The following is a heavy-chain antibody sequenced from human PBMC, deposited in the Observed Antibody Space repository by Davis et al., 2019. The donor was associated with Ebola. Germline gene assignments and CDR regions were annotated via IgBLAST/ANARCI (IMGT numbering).Heavy chain of an antibody. V-gene: IGHV3-48*02. J-gene: IGHJ3*01. CDR2: IGTRGDPT. Sequence: PGGPLRPPCPAPGSTFSSYTMNWVRQAPGKGLEWVSYIGTRGDPTVYADSVKGRFTVSRDDANNSLSLLMNSLRDEDTAIYYCVRDYLFALDVWGQGTMVTVSS. CDR3: VRDYLFALDV. CDR1: GSTFSSYT.